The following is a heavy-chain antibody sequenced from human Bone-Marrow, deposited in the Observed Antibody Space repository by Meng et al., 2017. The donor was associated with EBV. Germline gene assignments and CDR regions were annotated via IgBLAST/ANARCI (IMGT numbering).Heavy chain of an antibody. V-gene: IGHV1-8*01. J-gene: IGHJ4*02. D-gene: IGHD4-17*01. Sequence: VQVVASGAEVKKPGASVKVSCKAAGYTFTSYDINWVRQATGQGLEWMGWMNPNSGNTGYAQKFQGRVTMTRNTSISTAYMELSSLRSEDTAVYYCARGDDYGDLVDYWGQGTLVTVSS. CDR3: ARGDDYGDLVDY. CDR2: MNPNSGNT. CDR1: GYTFTSYD.